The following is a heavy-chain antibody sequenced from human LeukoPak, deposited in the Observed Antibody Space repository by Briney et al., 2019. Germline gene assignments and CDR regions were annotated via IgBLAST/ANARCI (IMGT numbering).Heavy chain of an antibody. D-gene: IGHD6-6*01. CDR2: ISSDGGST. Sequence: PGGSLRLSCAVSGFTFSTYWMHWVRQAPGKGLVWVSRISSDGGSTTYADSVKGRFTISRDNAKNTLFLQMNSLRADDTAVYYCARDQWGPEPQYSSPEAYGMDVWGQGTTVTVSS. CDR3: ARDQWGPEPQYSSPEAYGMDV. J-gene: IGHJ6*02. CDR1: GFTFSTYW. V-gene: IGHV3-74*01.